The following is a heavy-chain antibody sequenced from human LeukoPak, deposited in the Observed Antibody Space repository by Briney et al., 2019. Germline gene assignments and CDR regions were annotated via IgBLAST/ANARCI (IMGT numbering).Heavy chain of an antibody. J-gene: IGHJ4*02. CDR1: GFTVSSNY. CDR2: IYSGGST. Sequence: GGSLRLSCAASGFTVSSNYMSWVRQAPGKGLEWVSVIYSGGSTYYADSVKGRFTISRDNSKNTLYLQMSSLRAEDTAVYYCAKSGGYYGNSAWGDYWGQGTRVTVSS. CDR3: AKSGGYYGNSAWGDY. V-gene: IGHV3-53*01. D-gene: IGHD4-23*01.